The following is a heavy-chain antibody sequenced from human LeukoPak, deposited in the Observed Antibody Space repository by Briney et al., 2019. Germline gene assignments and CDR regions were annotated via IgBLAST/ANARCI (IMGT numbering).Heavy chain of an antibody. Sequence: SETLSLTCAVYGGSFSGYYWRWIWIRQPPGKGLEWIGEINHSGSTNYKASLKSRVTISLDTSKNQFSLKLTPVTAADTAVYYCARDRFTTATFRNNYYGMDVWGQGTTVTVSS. D-gene: IGHD2-15*01. CDR1: GGSFSGYY. V-gene: IGHV4-34*01. CDR3: ARDRFTTATFRNNYYGMDV. CDR2: INHSGST. J-gene: IGHJ6*02.